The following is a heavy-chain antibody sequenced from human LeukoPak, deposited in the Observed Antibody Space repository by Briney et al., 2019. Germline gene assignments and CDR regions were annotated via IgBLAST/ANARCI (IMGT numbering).Heavy chain of an antibody. Sequence: GGSLRLSCAVSGITLSNYGMSWVRQAPGKGLEWVAGMSDSGGRTNYADSVKGRFTISRDNPKNTLYLQMNSLRAEETAVYFCAKRGVVIRVILVGFHKEAYYFDSWGQGALVTVSS. CDR3: AKRGVVIRVILVGFHKEAYYFDS. CDR2: MSDSGGRT. CDR1: GITLSNYG. D-gene: IGHD3-22*01. J-gene: IGHJ4*02. V-gene: IGHV3-23*01.